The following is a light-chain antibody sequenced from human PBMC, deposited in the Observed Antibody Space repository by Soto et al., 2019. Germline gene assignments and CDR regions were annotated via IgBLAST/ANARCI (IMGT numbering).Light chain of an antibody. CDR2: GTS. CDR1: QTISSNY. V-gene: IGKV3-20*01. Sequence: DIVLTQSPGTLSVSPGERATLSCRASQTISSNYLAWYQQTPGQPPSLLIYGTSSRATGIPDRFSGSGSETDFTLTISTLEPADSAIYDCPQYISSSFAHGTKVEIK. CDR3: PQYISSS. J-gene: IGKJ1*01.